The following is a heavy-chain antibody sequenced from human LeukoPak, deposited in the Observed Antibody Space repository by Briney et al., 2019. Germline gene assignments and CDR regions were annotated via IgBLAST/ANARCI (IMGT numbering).Heavy chain of an antibody. CDR2: MNPNSGNT. Sequence: ASVKVSCKASGYTFTSYDINWVRQATGQGLEWMGWMNPNSGNTGYAQKFQGRVTMTRNTSISTAYMELSSLRAEDTAGYYCAREGYCSGGSCYYSYFDYWGQGTLVTVSS. CDR1: GYTFTSYD. D-gene: IGHD2-15*01. J-gene: IGHJ4*02. V-gene: IGHV1-8*01. CDR3: AREGYCSGGSCYYSYFDY.